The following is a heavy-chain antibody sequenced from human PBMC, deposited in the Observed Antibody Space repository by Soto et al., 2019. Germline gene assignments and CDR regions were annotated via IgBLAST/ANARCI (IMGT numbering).Heavy chain of an antibody. D-gene: IGHD3-3*01. CDR2: ISYDGSNK. J-gene: IGHJ6*02. CDR3: ARGAITIFGVVTRYYYGMDV. CDR1: GFTFSSYA. V-gene: IGHV3-30-3*01. Sequence: PGGSLRLSCAASGFTFSSYAMHRVRQAPGKGLEWVAVISYDGSNKYYADSVKGRFTISRDNSKNTLYLQMNSLRAEDTAVYYCARGAITIFGVVTRYYYGMDVWGQGTTVTVS.